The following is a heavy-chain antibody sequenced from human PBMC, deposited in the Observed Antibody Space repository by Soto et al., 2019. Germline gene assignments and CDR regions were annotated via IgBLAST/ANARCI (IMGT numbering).Heavy chain of an antibody. V-gene: IGHV3-74*01. Sequence: EVQLVESGGGLVQPGGSLRLSCAASGFTFSSYWMHWVRQAPGKGLVWVSRINSDGSSTSYADSVKGRFTISRDNAKNTLYLQLNSLRAEDTAVYYCARENSYGCLGCSDYWGQGTLVTVSS. D-gene: IGHD5-18*01. CDR2: INSDGSST. CDR3: ARENSYGCLGCSDY. CDR1: GFTFSSYW. J-gene: IGHJ4*02.